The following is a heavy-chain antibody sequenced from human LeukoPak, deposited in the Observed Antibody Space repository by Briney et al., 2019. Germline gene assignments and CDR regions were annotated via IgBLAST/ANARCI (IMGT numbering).Heavy chain of an antibody. Sequence: SETLSLTCTVSGGSISSYYWSWIRQPPGKGLEWIGYIYNSGSTNYNPSLKSRVTISVDTSKNQFSLKLSSVTAADTAVYYCARLSKPGYSSSAVDYWGQGTPVTVSS. CDR1: GGSISSYY. D-gene: IGHD6-13*01. V-gene: IGHV4-59*08. CDR3: ARLSKPGYSSSAVDY. CDR2: IYNSGST. J-gene: IGHJ4*02.